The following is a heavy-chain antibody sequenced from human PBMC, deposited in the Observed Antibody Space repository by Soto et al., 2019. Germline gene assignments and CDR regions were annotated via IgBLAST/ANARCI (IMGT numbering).Heavy chain of an antibody. V-gene: IGHV1-24*01. J-gene: IGHJ4*02. CDR2: FDPEDGET. CDR1: GYTLTELS. D-gene: IGHD3-3*01. Sequence: ASVKVSCKVSGYTLTELSMHWVRQAPGKGLEWMGGFDPEDGETIYAQKFQGRVTMTEDTSTDTAYMELSSLRSEDTAVYYCATDPRFLEWTFGPERWGQGTLVTVSS. CDR3: ATDPRFLEWTFGPER.